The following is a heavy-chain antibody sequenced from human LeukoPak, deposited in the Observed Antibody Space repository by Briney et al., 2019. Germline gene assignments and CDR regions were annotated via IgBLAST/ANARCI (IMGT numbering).Heavy chain of an antibody. CDR2: IIPILGIA. V-gene: IGHV1-69*04. CDR1: GGTFSSYA. Sequence: SVNVSCKASGGTFSSYAISWVRQAPGQGLEWMGRIIPILGIANYAQKFQGRVTITADKSTSTAYMELSSLRSEDTAVYYCASPPVAAPHHDAFDIWGQGTMVTVSS. CDR3: ASPPVAAPHHDAFDI. J-gene: IGHJ3*02. D-gene: IGHD2-15*01.